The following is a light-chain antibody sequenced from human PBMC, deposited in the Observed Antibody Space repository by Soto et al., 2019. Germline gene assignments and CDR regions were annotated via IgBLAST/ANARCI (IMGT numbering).Light chain of an antibody. J-gene: IGLJ1*01. V-gene: IGLV2-14*01. CDR3: SSYTSSSTV. Sequence: QSALTQPASVSGSPGQSITISCTGTSSDVGGYNYVSWYQQHPGKAPKLMIYEVSNRPSGVSNRFSGSKSGNTASLTISGLQADDEAYYYCSSYTSSSTVFGTGTKVTV. CDR2: EVS. CDR1: SSDVGGYNY.